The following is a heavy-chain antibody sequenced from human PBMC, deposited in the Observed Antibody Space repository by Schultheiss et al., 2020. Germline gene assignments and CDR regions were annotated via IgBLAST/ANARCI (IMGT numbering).Heavy chain of an antibody. CDR2: IYYSGST. V-gene: IGHV4-59*08. Sequence: SETLSLTCTVSGGSISSYYWSWIRQPPGKGLEWIGYIYYSGSTNYNPSLKSRVTISVDTSKNQFSLKLSSVTAADTAVYYCAGHSGGSKFDPWGQGTLVTVSS. CDR1: GGSISSYY. D-gene: IGHD3-10*01. CDR3: AGHSGGSKFDP. J-gene: IGHJ5*02.